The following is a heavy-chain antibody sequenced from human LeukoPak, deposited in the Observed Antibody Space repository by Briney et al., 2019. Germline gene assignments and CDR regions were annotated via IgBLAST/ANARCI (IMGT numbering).Heavy chain of an antibody. CDR2: INPNSGGT. CDR3: ARRVSVSRLGAFDI. CDR1: GYTFTGYY. Sequence: ASVKVSCKASGYTFTGYYMHWVRQAPGQGLEWMGWINPNSGGTNYSQKFHGRVTMTRDTSISTAYMELSRLRSDDTAVYYCARRVSVSRLGAFDIWGQGTMVTVSS. J-gene: IGHJ3*02. V-gene: IGHV1-2*02. D-gene: IGHD3-16*02.